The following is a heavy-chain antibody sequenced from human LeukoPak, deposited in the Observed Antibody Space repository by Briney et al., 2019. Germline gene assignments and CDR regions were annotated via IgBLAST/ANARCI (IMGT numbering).Heavy chain of an antibody. D-gene: IGHD3-22*01. V-gene: IGHV3-9*01. CDR3: AKANYYDSSGWIGY. J-gene: IGHJ4*02. CDR1: GFTFDDYA. CDR2: ISWNSGSI. Sequence: PGGSLRLSCAASGFTFDDYAMHWVRQAPGKGLEWVSGISWNSGSIGYADSVKGRFTISRDNAKNSLYLRMNSLRAEDTALYYCAKANYYDSSGWIGYWGQGTLVTVSS.